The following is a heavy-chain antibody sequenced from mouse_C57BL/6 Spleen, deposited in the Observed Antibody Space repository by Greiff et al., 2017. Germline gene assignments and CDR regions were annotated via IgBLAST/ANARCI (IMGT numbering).Heavy chain of an antibody. CDR3: AREVQNWYFDV. V-gene: IGHV1-82*01. CDR2: IYPGDGDT. CDR1: GYAFSSSW. J-gene: IGHJ1*03. Sequence: QVQLQQSGPELVKPGASVKISCKASGYAFSSSWMNWVKQRPGKGLEWIGRIYPGDGDTNYNGKFKGKATLTADKSSSTAYMQLSSLTSEDSAVYFCAREVQNWYFDVWGTGTTVTVSS. D-gene: IGHD2-14*01.